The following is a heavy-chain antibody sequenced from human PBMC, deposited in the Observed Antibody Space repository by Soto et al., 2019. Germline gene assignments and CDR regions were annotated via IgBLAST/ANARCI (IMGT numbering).Heavy chain of an antibody. D-gene: IGHD3-16*01. CDR3: ARGGREVPRIPYDT. CDR2: INPNVGGT. V-gene: IGHV1-2*02. CDR1: GYTFSDYY. Sequence: QVQLVQSGAEVKKPGASVYVSCKASGYTFSDYYVHWVRQAPGQGLEWMGWINPNVGGTNYARKFQGMVTMTRDTSISTVSMKLTRLSPDDTAIYYCARGGREVPRIPYDTWGQGTRVTVSS. J-gene: IGHJ5*02.